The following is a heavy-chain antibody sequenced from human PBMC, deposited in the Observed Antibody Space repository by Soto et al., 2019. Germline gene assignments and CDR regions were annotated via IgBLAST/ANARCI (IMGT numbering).Heavy chain of an antibody. Sequence: QVQLVQSGAEVKKPGSSVKVSCKASGGTFSSYAISWVRQAPGQGLEWMGGIIPIFGTANYAQKFQGRVTITADESTSTAYMELSSLRSEDTAVYYCARGVYYYDSSVYYLGQYYYGMDVWGQGTTVTVSS. CDR2: IIPIFGTA. CDR3: ARGVYYYDSSVYYLGQYYYGMDV. D-gene: IGHD3-22*01. J-gene: IGHJ6*02. V-gene: IGHV1-69*01. CDR1: GGTFSSYA.